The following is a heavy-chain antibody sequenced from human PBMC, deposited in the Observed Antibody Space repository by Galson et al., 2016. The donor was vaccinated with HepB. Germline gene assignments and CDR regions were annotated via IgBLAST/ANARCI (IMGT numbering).Heavy chain of an antibody. Sequence: SLRLSCAASGFTVSSNYMSWVRQAPGKGLEWVSVIYSGGTTYYADSVKGRFTISRDNSKNMLFLQMNTLRPEDTAVYYCARGVYGDHGWFDYWGQGTLVTVSS. V-gene: IGHV3-66*02. CDR1: GFTVSSNY. CDR3: ARGVYGDHGWFDY. D-gene: IGHD4-17*01. J-gene: IGHJ4*02. CDR2: IYSGGTT.